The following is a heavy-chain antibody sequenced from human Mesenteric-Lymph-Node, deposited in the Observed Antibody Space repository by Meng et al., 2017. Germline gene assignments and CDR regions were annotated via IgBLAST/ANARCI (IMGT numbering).Heavy chain of an antibody. Sequence: GESLKISCAASGFTFSSYSMNWVRQAPGKGLEWVSSISSSSSYIYYADSVKGRFTISRDNAKNSLYLQMNSLRAEDTAVYYCARALPGIAAAGTGVHNWFDPWGQGTLVTVSS. CDR1: GFTFSSYS. V-gene: IGHV3-21*01. D-gene: IGHD6-13*01. CDR3: ARALPGIAAAGTGVHNWFDP. CDR2: ISSSSSYI. J-gene: IGHJ5*02.